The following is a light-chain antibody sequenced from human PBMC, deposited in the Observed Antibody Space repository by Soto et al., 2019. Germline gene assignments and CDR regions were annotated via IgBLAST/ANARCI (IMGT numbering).Light chain of an antibody. V-gene: IGLV2-11*01. CDR2: DVT. J-gene: IGLJ3*02. CDR3: CSYVGSYTWV. CDR1: SSDVGRYNY. Sequence: QSALTQPRSVSGSPGQSVTISCTGTSSDVGRYNYVSWYQQHPGKAPKLMIYDVTKRPSGVPDRFSGSKSGNTASLTISGLQAEDEADYYCCSYVGSYTWVFGGGTKLTVL.